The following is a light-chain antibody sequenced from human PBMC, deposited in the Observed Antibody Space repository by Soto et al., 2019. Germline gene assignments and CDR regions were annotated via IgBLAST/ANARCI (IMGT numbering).Light chain of an antibody. CDR1: QTISSW. CDR2: EAS. CDR3: QHYNSYSEA. V-gene: IGKV1-5*03. Sequence: EIQMTQSPSSVSASVGDRVTITCRASQTISSWLAWYQQKPGKAPKLLIYEASTLKSGVPSRFSGSGSGTEFTLTISSLQPDDFATYYCQHYNSYSEAFGQGTKVDIK. J-gene: IGKJ1*01.